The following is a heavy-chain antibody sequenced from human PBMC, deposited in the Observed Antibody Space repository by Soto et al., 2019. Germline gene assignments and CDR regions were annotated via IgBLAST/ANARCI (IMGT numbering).Heavy chain of an antibody. D-gene: IGHD3-3*01. CDR3: ANHDGRAVIADYYLDY. Sequence: EVQLLDSGGGLVQPGGSLRLSCAASGFTFSSYAMSWVRQAPGKGLEWVSAISGSGDTTFYADSVKGRFTVSRDNSKNTLYLQMISLRAEDTAVYYCANHDGRAVIADYYLDYWGQGTLVSVSS. CDR2: ISGSGDTT. V-gene: IGHV3-23*01. J-gene: IGHJ4*02. CDR1: GFTFSSYA.